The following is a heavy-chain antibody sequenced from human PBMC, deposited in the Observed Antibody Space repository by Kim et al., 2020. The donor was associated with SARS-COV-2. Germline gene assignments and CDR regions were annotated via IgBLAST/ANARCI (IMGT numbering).Heavy chain of an antibody. J-gene: IGHJ4*02. Sequence: GGSLRLSCVASGFTFSSHWMSWFRQPPGRGLEWVGNIKTDGSEKYYVDSVRGRFTISRDNAQNSVFLQMNSLSDDDTAVYYCLRDLVWSGGQNDYWGQGTLVTVSS. D-gene: IGHD3-3*01. CDR2: IKTDGSEK. CDR3: LRDLVWSGGQNDY. CDR1: GFTFSSHW. V-gene: IGHV3-7*05.